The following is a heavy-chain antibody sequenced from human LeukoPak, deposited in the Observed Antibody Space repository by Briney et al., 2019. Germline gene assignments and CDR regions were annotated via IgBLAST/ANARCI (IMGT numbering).Heavy chain of an antibody. CDR1: GGSIRSSSYY. V-gene: IGHV4-39*01. CDR2: IYYSGST. J-gene: IGHJ2*01. Sequence: SETLSLTCTVSGGSIRSSSYYWGWIRQPPGKGLEWIGSIYYSGSTYYNPSLKSRVTISVDTSKNQFSLKLSSVTAADTAVYYCARGAKRYFDLWGRGTLVTVSS. CDR3: ARGAKRYFDL.